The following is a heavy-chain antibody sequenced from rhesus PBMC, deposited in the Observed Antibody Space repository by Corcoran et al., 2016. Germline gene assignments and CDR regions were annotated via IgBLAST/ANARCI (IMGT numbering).Heavy chain of an antibody. CDR2: ISGSSGST. CDR3: ARDIAAALFDY. Sequence: QVQLQESGPGLVKPSETLSLTCAVSGGSVSSSNWWSWIHQPPGKGLEWIGYISGSSGSTYYHPSLKSRVTISKDASQNEFSLKLSSVTAADTAVYYCARDIAAALFDYWGQGVLVTVSS. CDR1: GGSVSSSNW. D-gene: IGHD6-25*01. V-gene: IGHV4S19*01. J-gene: IGHJ4*01.